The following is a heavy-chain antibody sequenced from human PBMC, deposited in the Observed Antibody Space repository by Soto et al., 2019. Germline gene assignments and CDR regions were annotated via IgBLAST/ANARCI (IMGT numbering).Heavy chain of an antibody. V-gene: IGHV4-59*11. J-gene: IGHJ4*02. D-gene: IGHD3-22*01. Sequence: SETLSLTCTVPGVSISSHYWSWIRQPPGKGLEWIGYIYYSGITNYNSSLKSRVTISLDTSKTQFSLRLSSVTAADTAVYYCARSRYYDSSGYYSLDYWGQGTLVTVSS. CDR3: ARSRYYDSSGYYSLDY. CDR2: IYYSGIT. CDR1: GVSISSHY.